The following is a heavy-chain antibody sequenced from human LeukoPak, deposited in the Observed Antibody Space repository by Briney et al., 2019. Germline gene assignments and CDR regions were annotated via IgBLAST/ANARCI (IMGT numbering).Heavy chain of an antibody. CDR3: ARKTDSGGQGDY. V-gene: IGHV3-66*01. CDR2: IYSGGNT. CDR1: GFTVSSNY. J-gene: IGHJ4*02. D-gene: IGHD3-22*01. Sequence: GGSLRLSCAASGFTVSSNYMSWVRQAPGKGLECVSVIYSGGNTYYADSVKGRFTISRDNSKNTLYLQMNSLRAEDTAVYYCARKTDSGGQGDYWGPGTLVTVSS.